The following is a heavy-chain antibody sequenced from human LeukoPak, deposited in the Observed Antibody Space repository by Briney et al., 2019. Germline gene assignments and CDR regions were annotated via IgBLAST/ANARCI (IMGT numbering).Heavy chain of an antibody. V-gene: IGHV5-51*01. D-gene: IGHD2-15*01. CDR3: ARGSPSYYFDY. J-gene: IGHJ4*02. Sequence: GESLKISCKGSGYSFTTYWIGWVRQLPGKGLEWMGIIYPGDSDTRYSPSFQGQVTISADKSISTAFLQWSSLKASDTAMYYCARGSPSYYFDYWGQGTLVTVSS. CDR2: IYPGDSDT. CDR1: GYSFTTYW.